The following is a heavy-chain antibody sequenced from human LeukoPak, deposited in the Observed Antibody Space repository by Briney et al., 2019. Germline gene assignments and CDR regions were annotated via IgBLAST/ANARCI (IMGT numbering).Heavy chain of an antibody. CDR1: GYPFPDYY. CDR2: VDPEDGET. Sequence: ASVKVSCKVSGYPFPDYYMHWVQQAPGKGPEWMGLVDPEDGETIYAEKFQGRVTITADTSTDTAYMELSSLRSEDTAVYYCATDLMITMVRGVILDYWGQGTLVTVSS. CDR3: ATDLMITMVRGVILDY. V-gene: IGHV1-69-2*01. D-gene: IGHD3-10*01. J-gene: IGHJ4*02.